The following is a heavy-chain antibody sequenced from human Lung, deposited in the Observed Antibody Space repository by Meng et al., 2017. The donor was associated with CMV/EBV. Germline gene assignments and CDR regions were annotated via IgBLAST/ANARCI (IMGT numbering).Heavy chain of an antibody. J-gene: IGHJ6*02. CDR2: INHSGST. CDR1: GGXFSGYY. CDR3: ARLGYCSSTSCYPGNYYYGMDV. D-gene: IGHD2-2*01. V-gene: IGHV4-34*01. Sequence: LXCAVYGGXFSGYYWSWIRQPPGKGLEWIGEINHSGSTNYNPSLQSRVTISVDTSKNQFSLKLSSVTAADTAVYYCARLGYCSSTSCYPGNYYYGMDVWXQGTTVTVSS.